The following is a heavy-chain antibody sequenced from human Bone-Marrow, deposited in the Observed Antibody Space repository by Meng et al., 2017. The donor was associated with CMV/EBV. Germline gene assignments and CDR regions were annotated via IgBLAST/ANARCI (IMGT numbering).Heavy chain of an antibody. V-gene: IGHV3-48*04. CDR3: ASVYSGYDINYFDH. Sequence: GGSLRLSCAASGFTFGTYSMNWVRQAPGKGLEWVAYVSDISSTKYYGDSVRGRFSISRDNAKNSLYLQMNSLRAEDTAVYYCASVYSGYDINYFDHWGQGTRVTVSS. CDR1: GFTFGTYS. D-gene: IGHD5-12*01. J-gene: IGHJ4*02. CDR2: VSDISSTK.